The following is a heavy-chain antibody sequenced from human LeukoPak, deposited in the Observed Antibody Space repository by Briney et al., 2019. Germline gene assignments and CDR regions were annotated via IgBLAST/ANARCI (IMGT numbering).Heavy chain of an antibody. CDR2: INPNGGVT. V-gene: IGHV1-2*02. D-gene: IGHD5-24*01. Sequence: ASVKVSCKASGYTFSGYYMHWLRQAPGQGLEWMGWINPNGGVTNYAQKFQGRVTMTRDTSISAAYMELSRLRSDDTAVYYCARDGGDGYNFYYWGQGTLVTVSS. CDR3: ARDGGDGYNFYY. J-gene: IGHJ4*02. CDR1: GYTFSGYY.